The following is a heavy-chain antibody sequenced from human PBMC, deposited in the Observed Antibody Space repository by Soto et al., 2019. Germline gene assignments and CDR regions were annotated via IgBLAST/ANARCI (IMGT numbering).Heavy chain of an antibody. J-gene: IGHJ5*02. Sequence: SETLTLTCTVSGGSVSSGSYYWSWIRQPPGKGLEWIGYIYYSGSTNYNPSLKSRVTISVDTSKNQFSLKLSSVTAADTAVYYCARVWSSDYDILTVHFAVGWFDPWGQGTLVIVSS. CDR1: GGSVSSGSYY. CDR3: ARVWSSDYDILTVHFAVGWFDP. CDR2: IYYSGST. D-gene: IGHD3-9*01. V-gene: IGHV4-61*01.